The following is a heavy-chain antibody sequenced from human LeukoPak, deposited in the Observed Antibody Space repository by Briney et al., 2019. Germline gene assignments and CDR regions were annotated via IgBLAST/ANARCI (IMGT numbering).Heavy chain of an antibody. Sequence: SETLSLTCTVSGGSISSYYWSWIRQPPGKGLEWIGYIYYSGSTNYNPSLKSRVTISVDTSKNQFSLKLSSVTAADTAVYYCARAAAGTFDYWGQGTLVTVSS. CDR3: ARAAAGTFDY. D-gene: IGHD6-13*01. V-gene: IGHV4-59*01. CDR1: GGSISSYY. J-gene: IGHJ4*02. CDR2: IYYSGST.